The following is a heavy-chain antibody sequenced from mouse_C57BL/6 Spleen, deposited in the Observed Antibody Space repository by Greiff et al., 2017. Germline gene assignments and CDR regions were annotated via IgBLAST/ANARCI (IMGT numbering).Heavy chain of an antibody. J-gene: IGHJ2*01. CDR1: GYTFTSYD. CDR3: AREGRRVTGTRGDYFDY. D-gene: IGHD4-1*01. CDR2: IYPRDGST. V-gene: IGHV1-85*01. Sequence: QVHVKQSGPELVKPGASVKLSCKASGYTFTSYDINWVKQRPGQGLEWIGWIYPRDGSTKYNEKFEGKATLTVDTSSSTAYMELHSLTSEDSAVYFCAREGRRVTGTRGDYFDYWGQGTTLTVSS.